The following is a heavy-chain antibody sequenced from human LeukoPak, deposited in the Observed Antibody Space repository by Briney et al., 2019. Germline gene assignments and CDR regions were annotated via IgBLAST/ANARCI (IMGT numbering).Heavy chain of an antibody. CDR2: IWYDGSNK. V-gene: IGHV3-30*02. D-gene: IGHD6-19*01. CDR3: AKDHSGWYDY. CDR1: GFTFSSYG. J-gene: IGHJ4*02. Sequence: GGSLRLSCAASGFTFSSYGMHWVRQAPGKGLEWVAVIWYDGSNKYYADSVKGRFTISRDNSKNTLYLQMSSLRAEDTAVYYCAKDHSGWYDYWGQGTLVTVSS.